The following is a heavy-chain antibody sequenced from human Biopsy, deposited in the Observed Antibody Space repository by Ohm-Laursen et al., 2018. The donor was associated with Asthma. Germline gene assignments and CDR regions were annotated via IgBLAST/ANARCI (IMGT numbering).Heavy chain of an antibody. Sequence: GTLSLTCTVSGGSIRSHDWTWIRLPPGKGLEYIGDVSHTGSTNYNPSLKSRVTMSLDTSKNQFSLRLTSVTPADTAVYYCARLADCSGGACYSYGWFDPWGHGTLVTVSS. D-gene: IGHD2-15*01. CDR3: ARLADCSGGACYSYGWFDP. V-gene: IGHV4-59*11. CDR1: GGSIRSHD. J-gene: IGHJ5*02. CDR2: VSHTGST.